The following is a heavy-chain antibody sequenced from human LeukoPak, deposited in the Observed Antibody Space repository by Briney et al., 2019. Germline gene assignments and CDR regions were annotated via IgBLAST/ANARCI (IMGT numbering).Heavy chain of an antibody. J-gene: IGHJ6*02. CDR1: GGSISSSSYY. V-gene: IGHV4-39*07. CDR3: ARGTEYGSGALTSVDV. D-gene: IGHD6-19*01. Sequence: SETLSLTCTVSGGSISSSSYYWGWIRQPPGKGLEWIGSIYYSGSTYYNPSLKSRVTISVDTSKNQFSLKLSSVTAADTAVYYCARGTEYGSGALTSVDVWGQGTTVTVSS. CDR2: IYYSGST.